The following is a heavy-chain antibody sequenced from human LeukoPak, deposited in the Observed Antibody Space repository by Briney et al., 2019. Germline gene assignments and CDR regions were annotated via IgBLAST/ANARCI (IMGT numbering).Heavy chain of an antibody. D-gene: IGHD3-10*01. CDR2: ISGSGGST. Sequence: GGSLRLSCAASGFTFSSYAMSWVRQAPGKGLEWVSAISGSGGSTYYADSVKGRFTISRDNSKNTLYLQMNSLRAEDTAVYYCAKEDYYGSWSYQLHAFDIWGQGTMVTVSS. V-gene: IGHV3-23*01. J-gene: IGHJ3*02. CDR3: AKEDYYGSWSYQLHAFDI. CDR1: GFTFSSYA.